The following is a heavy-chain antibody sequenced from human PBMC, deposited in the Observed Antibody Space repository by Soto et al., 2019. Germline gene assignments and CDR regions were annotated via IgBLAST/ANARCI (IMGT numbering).Heavy chain of an antibody. D-gene: IGHD6-25*01. CDR1: GFTFSNAW. Sequence: EVQLVESGGGLVQPGRSLRLSCAASGFTFSNAWMSWVRQAPGKGLEWVGRIKSKTDGGTTDYAAPVKGRFTISRDDSKNTLYLQMNSLKTEDTAVYYCTTDRAVKQRGFDYWGQGTLVTVSS. V-gene: IGHV3-15*01. J-gene: IGHJ4*02. CDR2: IKSKTDGGTT. CDR3: TTDRAVKQRGFDY.